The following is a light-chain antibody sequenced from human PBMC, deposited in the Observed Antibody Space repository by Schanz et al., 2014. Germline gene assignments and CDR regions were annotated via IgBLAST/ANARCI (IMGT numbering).Light chain of an antibody. V-gene: IGLV2-11*01. CDR3: CSYAGKYTWV. CDR2: DVT. J-gene: IGLJ3*02. CDR1: SSDVGGYNF. Sequence: QSALSQPRSVSGSPGQSVTISCTGTSSDVGGYNFVSWYQQHPGEAPKLMIFDVTMRPSGVPDRFSGSKSGNTASLTISGLQAADEADYYCCSYAGKYTWVFGGGTKLTVL.